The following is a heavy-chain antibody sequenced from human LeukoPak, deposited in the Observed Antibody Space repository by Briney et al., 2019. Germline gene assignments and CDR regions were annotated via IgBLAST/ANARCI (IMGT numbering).Heavy chain of an antibody. CDR1: GGSISSSSYY. CDR3: ARLPRLMVRGYSSSLGYFDY. J-gene: IGHJ4*02. Sequence: PSETLSLTCTVSGGSISSSSYYWGWIRQPPGKGLEWIGSIYYSGSTYYNPSLKSRVTISVDTSKNQFSLKLSSVAAADTAVYYCARLPRLMVRGYSSSLGYFDYWGQGTLVTVSS. D-gene: IGHD3-10*01. V-gene: IGHV4-39*01. CDR2: IYYSGST.